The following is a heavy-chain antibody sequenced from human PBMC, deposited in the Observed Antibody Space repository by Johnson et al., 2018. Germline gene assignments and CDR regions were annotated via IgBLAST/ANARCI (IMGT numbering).Heavy chain of an antibody. V-gene: IGHV4-59*01. CDR2: ISYSGTT. CDR1: GGSISSYY. D-gene: IGHD6-19*01. CDR3: ARDRGAVAVSAFDS. J-gene: IGHJ3*02. Sequence: QVQLQESGPGLVKPSETLSLTCTVSGGSISSYYWSWIRQPPGKGLEWIGYISYSGTTNYNPSLKSRVTISVDTTKSQFSLKLSSVTAADTGVYYCARDRGAVAVSAFDSWGQGTMVTVSS.